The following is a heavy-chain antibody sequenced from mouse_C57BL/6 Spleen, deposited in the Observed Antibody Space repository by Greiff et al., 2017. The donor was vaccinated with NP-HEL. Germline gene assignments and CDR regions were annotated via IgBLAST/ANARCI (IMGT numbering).Heavy chain of an antibody. Sequence: VQLQQSGAELARPGASVKLSCKASGYTFTSYGISWVKQRTGQGLEWIGEIYPRSGNTYYNEKFKGKATLTADKSSSTAYMELRSLTSEDSAVYFGAVITTVVATPYAMDYWGQGTSVTVSS. J-gene: IGHJ4*01. V-gene: IGHV1-81*01. CDR3: AVITTVVATPYAMDY. D-gene: IGHD1-1*01. CDR2: IYPRSGNT. CDR1: GYTFTSYG.